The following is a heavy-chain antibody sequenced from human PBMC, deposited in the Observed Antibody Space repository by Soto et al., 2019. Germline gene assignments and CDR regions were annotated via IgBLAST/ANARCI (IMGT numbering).Heavy chain of an antibody. CDR3: ARGIKYGAYSRWFDP. D-gene: IGHD4-17*01. J-gene: IGHJ5*02. CDR1: GTTFTSYV. V-gene: IGHV1-8*01. CDR2: MNPNGGNT. Sequence: QVQLVQSGAEVKKPGASVKVSGKLSGTTFTSYVITWGGRATGKGLSYLGWMNPNGGNTAYVQKFQGRVTMTWDTSITTAYMELSSLRSEDTAVYFCARGIKYGAYSRWFDPWGQGTLVTVSS.